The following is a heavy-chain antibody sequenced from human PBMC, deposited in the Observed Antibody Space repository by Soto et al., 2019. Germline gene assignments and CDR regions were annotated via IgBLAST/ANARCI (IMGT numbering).Heavy chain of an antibody. J-gene: IGHJ4*02. CDR2: ISGDGNDK. CDR3: VQGASTAHQHIDS. D-gene: IGHD1-26*01. V-gene: IGHV3-30*03. CDR1: GFIFRNFG. Sequence: QVQLVESGGGVVQPGRSLRLSCAASGFIFRNFGMHWVRRAPGKGLEWVATISGDGNDKYYPDSMKGRFTISRDNFNNTLYLQLNSLRPEDTAVYHCVQGASTAHQHIDSWGQGVLVTVSS.